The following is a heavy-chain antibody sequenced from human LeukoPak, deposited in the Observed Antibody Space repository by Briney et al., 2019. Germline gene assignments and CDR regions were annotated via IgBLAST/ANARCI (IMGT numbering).Heavy chain of an antibody. Sequence: ASVKVSCKASGGTFSGYTISWVRQAPGQGLEWMGRIIPILGIANYAQKFQGRVTITADKSTSTAYMELSSLRSEDTAVYYCAASTYYYDSSGYYYVDYWGQGTLVTVSS. V-gene: IGHV1-69*02. CDR1: GGTFSGYT. CDR2: IIPILGIA. D-gene: IGHD3-22*01. CDR3: AASTYYYDSSGYYYVDY. J-gene: IGHJ4*02.